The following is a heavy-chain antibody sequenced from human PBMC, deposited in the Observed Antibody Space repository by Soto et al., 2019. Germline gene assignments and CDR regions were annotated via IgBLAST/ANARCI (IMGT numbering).Heavy chain of an antibody. CDR1: GGSISSYY. CDR2: IYYSGST. J-gene: IGHJ4*02. CDR3: ARVRVTTWSLLDY. D-gene: IGHD4-4*01. V-gene: IGHV4-59*01. Sequence: SETLSLTCTVSGGSISSYYWSWIQQPPGKGLEWIGYIYYSGSTNYNPSLKSRVTISVDTSKNQFSLKLSSVTAADTAVYYCARVRVTTWSLLDYWGQGTLVTVSS.